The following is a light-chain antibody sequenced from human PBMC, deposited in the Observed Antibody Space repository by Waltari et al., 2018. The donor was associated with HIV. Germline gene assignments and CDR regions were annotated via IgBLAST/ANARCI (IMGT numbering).Light chain of an antibody. V-gene: IGLV3-25*03. CDR1: TLADQY. Sequence: SYELTQPPSVSVSPGQTARITCPGETLADQYVYWYQQKSGQAPVFVMYKDSERPSGIPERFSGSTSGTTVTLIISGVQAEDEADYYCQSVDSKDSHYVFGTGTKVTVL. J-gene: IGLJ1*01. CDR2: KDS. CDR3: QSVDSKDSHYV.